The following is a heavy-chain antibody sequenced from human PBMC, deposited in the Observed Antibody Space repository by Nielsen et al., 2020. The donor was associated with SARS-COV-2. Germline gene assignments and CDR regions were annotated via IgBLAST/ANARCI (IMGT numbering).Heavy chain of an antibody. D-gene: IGHD6-19*01. J-gene: IGHJ4*02. Sequence: GGSLRLSCAASGFTFSSYAMHWVRQAPGKGLEWVAVISYDGSNKYYADSVKGRFTISRDNSKNTLYLQMNSLRAEDTAVYYCASPHSSADYWGQGTLVTVSS. V-gene: IGHV3-30*04. CDR1: GFTFSSYA. CDR3: ASPHSSADY. CDR2: ISYDGSNK.